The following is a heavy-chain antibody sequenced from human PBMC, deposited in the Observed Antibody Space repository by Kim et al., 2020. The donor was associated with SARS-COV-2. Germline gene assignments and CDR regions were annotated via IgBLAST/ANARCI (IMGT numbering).Heavy chain of an antibody. J-gene: IGHJ3*02. V-gene: IGHV5-51*01. CDR2: DR. CDR3: ARSLGDAFDI. Sequence: DRRYSPSFQGQVTISADKSISTAYLQWSSLKASDTAMYYCARSLGDAFDIWGQGTMVTVSS.